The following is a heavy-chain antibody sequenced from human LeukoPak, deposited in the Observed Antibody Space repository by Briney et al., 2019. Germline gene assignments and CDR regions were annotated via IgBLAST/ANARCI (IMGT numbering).Heavy chain of an antibody. CDR3: ARNGCGGSCPHRFDP. D-gene: IGHD2-15*01. J-gene: IGHJ5*02. V-gene: IGHV1-69*13. CDR2: IIPIFGTA. Sequence: SVKVSCKASGGTFSSYAISWVRQAPGQGLEWMGGIIPIFGTANYAQKFQGRVTITADESTSTAYMELSSLRSEDTAVYYCARNGCGGSCPHRFDPWGQGTLVTVSS. CDR1: GGTFSSYA.